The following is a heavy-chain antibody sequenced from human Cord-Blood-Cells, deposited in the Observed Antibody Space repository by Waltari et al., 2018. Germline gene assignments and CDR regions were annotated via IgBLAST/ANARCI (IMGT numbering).Heavy chain of an antibody. CDR1: GGSISSSSFY. CDR3: ARRERSGTIDY. V-gene: IGHV4-39*01. D-gene: IGHD1-7*01. J-gene: IGHJ4*02. Sequence: QLQLQESGPGLSKPSETLSLTCTVSGGSISSSSFYWGWIRQPPGKGLAWIGSIYYSGSTYYTPSLNSRVTISVDTSKNQFSLKLSSVTAADTAVYYCARRERSGTIDYWGQGTLVTVSS. CDR2: IYYSGST.